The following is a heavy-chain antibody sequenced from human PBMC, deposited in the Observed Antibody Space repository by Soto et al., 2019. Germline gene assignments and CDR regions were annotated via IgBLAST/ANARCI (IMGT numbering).Heavy chain of an antibody. D-gene: IGHD3-16*01. J-gene: IGHJ3*01. CDR1: GFTFRSYE. Sequence: PGGSLRLSCAASGFTFRSYEMNWVRQAPGKGLEWVSYISSSGSTIQYADSVKGRFTISRDNAKNSLYLQMNSLRAEDTAVYYWARMGGWRIGGFGGAFDVCGQGTMVTVSS. CDR3: ARMGGWRIGGFGGAFDV. V-gene: IGHV3-48*03. CDR2: ISSSGSTI.